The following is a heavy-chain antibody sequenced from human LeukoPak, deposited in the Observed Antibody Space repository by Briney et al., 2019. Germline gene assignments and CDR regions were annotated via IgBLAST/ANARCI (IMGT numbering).Heavy chain of an antibody. CDR2: IHHSGST. D-gene: IGHD3-22*01. J-gene: IGHJ4*02. CDR3: AREGDSSVYYDY. CDR1: GGSVNSGVYY. Sequence: KASETLSLTCTVSGGSVNSGVYYWSWIRQPPGKGLEWIGEIHHSGSTNYNPSLKSRVTISVDTSKNQFSLKLSSVTAADTAVYYCAREGDSSVYYDYWGQGTLVTVSS. V-gene: IGHV4-61*08.